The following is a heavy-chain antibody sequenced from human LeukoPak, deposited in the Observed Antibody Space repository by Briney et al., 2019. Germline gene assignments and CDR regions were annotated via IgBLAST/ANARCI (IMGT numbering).Heavy chain of an antibody. V-gene: IGHV3-7*01. CDR1: GFTISSYW. CDR2: IKPDGSEG. J-gene: IGHJ5*02. CDR3: ARDSKLRSGGLFDP. Sequence: GGSLRLSCTASGFTISSYWMSWVRQAPGKGLEWVADIKPDGSEGYYVDSVKGRFAISRDNAKNSLYLQMNSLRAEDTAVYSCARDSKLRSGGLFDPWGQGTLVTVSS. D-gene: IGHD2-15*01.